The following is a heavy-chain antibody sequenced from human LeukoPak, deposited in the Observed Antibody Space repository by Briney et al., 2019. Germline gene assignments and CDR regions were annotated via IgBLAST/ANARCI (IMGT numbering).Heavy chain of an antibody. J-gene: IGHJ4*02. D-gene: IGHD3-22*01. CDR3: ARWYYYDSSGSDYYFDY. CDR2: IIPIFGIA. Sequence: ASVKVSCKASGGTFSSYAISWVRQAPGQGLEWMGRIIPIFGIANYAQKFQGRVTITADKSTSTAYMELSSPRSEDTAVYYCARWYYYDSSGSDYYFDYWGQGTLVTVSS. V-gene: IGHV1-69*04. CDR1: GGTFSSYA.